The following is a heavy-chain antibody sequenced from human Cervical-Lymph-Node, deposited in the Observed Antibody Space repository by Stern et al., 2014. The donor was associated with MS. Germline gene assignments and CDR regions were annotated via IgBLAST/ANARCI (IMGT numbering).Heavy chain of an antibody. CDR2: VHYSGTP. V-gene: IGHV4-59*08. J-gene: IGHJ4*02. D-gene: IGHD3-3*01. CDR3: AGSGTYYPDY. CDR1: GGSISSYY. Sequence: QVQLQESGPGLVKPSETLSLTCSVSGGSISSYYWNWIRQPPGKGLEWIANVHYSGTPNYNPSLKSRVTILPDTSINQTSLQQTFVTAADTAVYYCAGSGTYYPDYWGQGSLVTVSS.